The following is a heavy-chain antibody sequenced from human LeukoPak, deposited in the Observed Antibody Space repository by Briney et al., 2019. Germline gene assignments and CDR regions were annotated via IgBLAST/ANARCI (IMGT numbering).Heavy chain of an antibody. D-gene: IGHD6-13*01. Sequence: PGGSLRLSCAASGFTFSSYSMNWVLQAPGKGLEWVSSISSSSSYIYYADSVKGRFTISRDNAKNSLYLQMNSLRAEDTAVYYCARTIAAAGEVDYWGQGTLVTVSS. CDR3: ARTIAAAGEVDY. V-gene: IGHV3-21*01. CDR1: GFTFSSYS. CDR2: ISSSSSYI. J-gene: IGHJ4*02.